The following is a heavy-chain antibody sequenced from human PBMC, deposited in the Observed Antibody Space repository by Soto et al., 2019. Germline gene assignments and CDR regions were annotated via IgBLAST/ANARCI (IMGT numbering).Heavy chain of an antibody. Sequence: GESLKISCAASGFTFSDYYMSWIRQAPGKGLEWVSYISSSGSTIYYADSVKGRFTISRDNAKNSLYLQMNSLRAEDTAVYYCARDRRGSGSYLQRFDYWGQGTLVTVSS. CDR3: ARDRRGSGSYLQRFDY. J-gene: IGHJ4*02. CDR2: ISSSGSTI. V-gene: IGHV3-11*01. CDR1: GFTFSDYY. D-gene: IGHD3-10*01.